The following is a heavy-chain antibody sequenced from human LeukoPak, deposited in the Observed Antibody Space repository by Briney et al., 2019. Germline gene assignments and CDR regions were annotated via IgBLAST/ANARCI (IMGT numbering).Heavy chain of an antibody. V-gene: IGHV3-33*01. CDR3: ARDKGYPYYFDY. Sequence: PGGSLRLSCAASGFTFSSYGMHWVRQAPGKGLEWVAVIWYDGSNKYYADSVKGRFTISRDNSKNTLYLQMNSLRAEDTAVYYCARDKGYPYYFDYWGQGTLVTVSS. D-gene: IGHD1-1*01. J-gene: IGHJ4*02. CDR2: IWYDGSNK. CDR1: GFTFSSYG.